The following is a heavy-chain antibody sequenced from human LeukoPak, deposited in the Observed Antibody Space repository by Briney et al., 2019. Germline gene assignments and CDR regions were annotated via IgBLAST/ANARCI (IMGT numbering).Heavy chain of an antibody. D-gene: IGHD3-10*01. V-gene: IGHV3-23*01. Sequence: PGGSLRLSCAASGFTFSTYAMSWVRQAPGKGLEWVSFISGSDGSTYCADSVKGRFTISRDNSKNTLYLQMNSLRAEDTAVYFCAKDVRSSSPIKYYDYWGQGALVTVSS. J-gene: IGHJ4*02. CDR3: AKDVRSSSPIKYYDY. CDR1: GFTFSTYA. CDR2: ISGSDGST.